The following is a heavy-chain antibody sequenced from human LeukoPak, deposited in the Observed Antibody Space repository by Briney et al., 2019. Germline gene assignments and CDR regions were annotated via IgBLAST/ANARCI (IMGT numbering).Heavy chain of an antibody. CDR1: GFTFSSYA. D-gene: IGHD5-12*01. CDR2: MSGSGGST. J-gene: IGHJ4*02. CDR3: AQDLQYSCYGTYYFDY. Sequence: GGSLRLSCAASGFTFSSYAMSWVRQAPGKGLEWVSAMSGSGGSTYYADSVKGRFTISRDNSKNTLYLQMNSLRAEDTAVYYCAQDLQYSCYGTYYFDYWGQGTLVTVSS. V-gene: IGHV3-23*01.